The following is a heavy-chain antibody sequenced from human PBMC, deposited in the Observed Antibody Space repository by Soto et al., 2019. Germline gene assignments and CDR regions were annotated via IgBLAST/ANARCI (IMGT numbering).Heavy chain of an antibody. CDR3: ATSSGYSSGWYYFDY. V-gene: IGHV1-24*01. D-gene: IGHD6-19*01. Sequence: GASVKVSCKVSGYTLTELSMHWVRQAPGKGLEWMGGFDPEDGETIYAQKFQGRVTMTEDTSTDTAYMELSSLRSEDTAVYYCATSSGYSSGWYYFDYWGRGTLVTVSS. J-gene: IGHJ4*02. CDR2: FDPEDGET. CDR1: GYTLTELS.